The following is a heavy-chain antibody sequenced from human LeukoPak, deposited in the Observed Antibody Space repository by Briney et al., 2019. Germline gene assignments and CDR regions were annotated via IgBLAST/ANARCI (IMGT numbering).Heavy chain of an antibody. CDR2: ISGSGGST. V-gene: IGHV3-23*01. CDR1: GFTFSSYP. Sequence: GGSLRLSCAASGFTFSSYPMSWVRQAPGKGLECVSAISGSGGSTYYADSIKGRFTVSRDNSKNTLFLQMDSLRAEDTAVYYCAKLVLPAAIISPYNWFDPWGQGTLVIVSS. D-gene: IGHD2-2*01. J-gene: IGHJ5*02. CDR3: AKLVLPAAIISPYNWFDP.